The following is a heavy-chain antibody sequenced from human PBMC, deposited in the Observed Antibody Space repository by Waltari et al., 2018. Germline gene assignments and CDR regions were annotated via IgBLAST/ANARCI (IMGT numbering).Heavy chain of an antibody. J-gene: IGHJ3*02. D-gene: IGHD1-26*01. CDR3: FRSIVGATRGADAFDI. CDR1: GFTFSSYS. V-gene: IGHV3-21*01. CDR2: FSGSSSYI. Sequence: EVQLVESGGGLVKPGGSLRLSCAASGFTFSSYSMNWVRQAPGKGLDGFSSFSGSSSYIYYADSVKGRFTISRDNAKNSLYLQMNSLRAEDTAVYYCFRSIVGATRGADAFDIWGQGTMVTVSS.